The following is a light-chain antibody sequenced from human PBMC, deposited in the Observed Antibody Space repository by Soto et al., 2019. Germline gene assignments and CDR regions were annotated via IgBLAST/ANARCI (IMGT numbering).Light chain of an antibody. J-gene: IGKJ1*01. Sequence: IQMTQSPSSLSASVGDRVTITCLAIQTISNYLNWYQQQPGKAPKLLIYAASSLQSGVPSRFSGSGSGTDFTLTISSLQPEDFAVYYCQQYDNWPRTFGQGTKV. CDR1: QTISNY. V-gene: IGKV1-39*01. CDR3: QQYDNWPRT. CDR2: AAS.